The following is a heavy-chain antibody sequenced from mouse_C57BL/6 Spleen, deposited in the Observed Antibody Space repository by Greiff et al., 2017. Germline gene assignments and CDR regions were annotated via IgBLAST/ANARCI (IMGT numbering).Heavy chain of an antibody. CDR1: GFTFSDYG. J-gene: IGHJ4*01. D-gene: IGHD1-1*01. Sequence: DVMLVESGGGLVKPGGSLKLSCAASGFTFSDYGMHWVRQAPEKGLEWVAYISSGSSTIYYADTVKGRFTISRDNAKNTLFLQMTSLRSEDTAMYYCANSLIYYYGSSSDYAMDYWGQGTSVTVSS. CDR3: ANSLIYYYGSSSDYAMDY. CDR2: ISSGSSTI. V-gene: IGHV5-17*01.